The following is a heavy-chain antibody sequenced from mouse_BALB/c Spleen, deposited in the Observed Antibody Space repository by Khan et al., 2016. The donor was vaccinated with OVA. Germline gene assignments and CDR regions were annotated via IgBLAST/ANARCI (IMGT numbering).Heavy chain of an antibody. CDR3: ARPAYDGYYDY. CDR1: GYTFTDYA. CDR2: ISTYSGNT. J-gene: IGHJ2*01. V-gene: IGHV1S137*01. Sequence: QVQLKQSGPELVRPGVSVKISCKGSGYTFTDYAMYWVKQSHAKSLEWIGLISTYSGNTNYNQMFKGKATMTVDKSSSTAYMELARLTSEDSAIYCCARPAYDGYYDYWGQGTTLTVSS. D-gene: IGHD2-3*01.